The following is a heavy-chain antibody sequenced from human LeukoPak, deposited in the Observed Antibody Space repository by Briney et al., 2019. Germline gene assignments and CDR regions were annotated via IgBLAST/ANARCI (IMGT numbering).Heavy chain of an antibody. Sequence: GASVKVSCKASGYTFSGYYMHWGRHAPGQGLEWMGWINPNSGGTNYAQKYQGRVTMTRDTSISTAYMELTRLRSDDTAVYYCARDIVMVTYWFDPWGQGTLVTVSS. D-gene: IGHD5-18*01. V-gene: IGHV1-2*02. CDR2: INPNSGGT. CDR1: GYTFSGYY. CDR3: ARDIVMVTYWFDP. J-gene: IGHJ5*02.